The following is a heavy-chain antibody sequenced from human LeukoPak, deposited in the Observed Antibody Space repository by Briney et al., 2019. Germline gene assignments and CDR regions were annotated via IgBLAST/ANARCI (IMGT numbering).Heavy chain of an antibody. CDR3: ARGGRYYDSSGYPDY. V-gene: IGHV4-61*02. Sequence: SQTLSLTCTVSGGSISSGSYYWSWIRQPAGKGLEWLGSIYTSGSTNYNPSLKSRVTTSVDTSKNQFSLKLSSVTAADTAVYYCARGGRYYDSSGYPDYWGQGTLVTVSS. J-gene: IGHJ4*02. CDR2: IYTSGST. CDR1: GGSISSGSYY. D-gene: IGHD3-22*01.